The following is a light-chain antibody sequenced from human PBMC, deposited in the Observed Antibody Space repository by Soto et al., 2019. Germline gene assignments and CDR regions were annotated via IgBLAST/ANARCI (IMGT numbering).Light chain of an antibody. J-gene: IGKJ4*01. CDR2: DAS. V-gene: IGKV3-11*01. CDR1: QSVSSY. CDR3: QQRSNWPSS. Sequence: EIVLTQSPATLSLSPGDRATLSCRASQSVSSYFAWYQQKPGQAPRLLIYDASNRATGIPARFSGSGSGTDFSLTITSLEPEDFAVYYCQQRSNWPSSFGGGNKVEIK.